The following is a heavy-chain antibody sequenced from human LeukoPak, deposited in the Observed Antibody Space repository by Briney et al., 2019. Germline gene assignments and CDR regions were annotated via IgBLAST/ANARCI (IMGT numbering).Heavy chain of an antibody. J-gene: IGHJ4*02. V-gene: IGHV3-30*18. CDR1: GFTFSSYG. CDR3: AKDTGCSGGSCYSQYFDY. Sequence: GGSLRLSCAASGFTFSSYGMHWVRQAPGKGLEWVAVISYDGSNKYYADSVKGRFTISRDNSKNTLYLQMNSVRAEDTAVYYCAKDTGCSGGSCYSQYFDYWGQGTLVTVSS. D-gene: IGHD2-15*01. CDR2: ISYDGSNK.